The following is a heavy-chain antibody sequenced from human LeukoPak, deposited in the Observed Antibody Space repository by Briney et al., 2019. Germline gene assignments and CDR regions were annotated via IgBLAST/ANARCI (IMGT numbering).Heavy chain of an antibody. CDR3: TKDPNGDYVGAFDP. J-gene: IGHJ5*02. CDR1: GFTSSTFA. Sequence: GGSLRLSCAASGFTSSTFAMTWVRQAPGKGLEWVSSITGTHYTTYNTDSVKGRFTISRDNSKDTLYLQMNSLRADGTAVYYCTKDPNGDYVGAFDPWGQGTLVTVSS. V-gene: IGHV3-23*01. D-gene: IGHD4-17*01. CDR2: ITGTHYTT.